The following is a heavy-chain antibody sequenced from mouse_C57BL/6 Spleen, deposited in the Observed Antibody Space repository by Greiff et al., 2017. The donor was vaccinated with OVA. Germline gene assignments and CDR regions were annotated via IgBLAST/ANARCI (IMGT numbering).Heavy chain of an antibody. CDR1: GYTFTSYW. D-gene: IGHD2-4*01. Sequence: EVQLQQSGTVLARPGASVKMSCKTSGYTFTSYWMHWVKQRPGQGLEWIGAIYPGNSDTSYNQKFKGKAKLTAVTSASTAYMELSSLTNEDSAVDYCTNPIYYDYGWFAYWGQGTLVTVSA. CDR3: TNPIYYDYGWFAY. V-gene: IGHV1-5*01. J-gene: IGHJ3*01. CDR2: IYPGNSDT.